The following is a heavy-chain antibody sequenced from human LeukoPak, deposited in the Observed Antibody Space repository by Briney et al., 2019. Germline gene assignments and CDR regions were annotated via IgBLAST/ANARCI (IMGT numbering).Heavy chain of an antibody. D-gene: IGHD2-2*01. Sequence: ASVKVSCKASGYTFTSYGISWVRQAPGQGLEWMGWISVYNGNTNYAQKLQGRVTMTTDTSTSTAYMELRSLRSDDTAVYYCARVDIVVVPAAPDYWGQGTLVTVSS. CDR2: ISVYNGNT. J-gene: IGHJ4*02. V-gene: IGHV1-18*01. CDR1: GYTFTSYG. CDR3: ARVDIVVVPAAPDY.